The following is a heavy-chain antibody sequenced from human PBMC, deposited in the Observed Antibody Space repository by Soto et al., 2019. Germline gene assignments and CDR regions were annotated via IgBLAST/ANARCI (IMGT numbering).Heavy chain of an antibody. D-gene: IGHD2-21*01. V-gene: IGHV3-23*01. CDR2: ISASGTT. CDR1: GFTFSSYT. Sequence: EVQLLESGGGLVQPGGSLRLSCAASGFTFSSYTMTWVRQAPGKGLEWVSGISASGTTKYADSVKGRITISRDNSKNTLYLQTNSLRAEETAVYYCAKGRGETYYSAMDVWGQGTTVTVSS. CDR3: AKGRGETYYSAMDV. J-gene: IGHJ6*02.